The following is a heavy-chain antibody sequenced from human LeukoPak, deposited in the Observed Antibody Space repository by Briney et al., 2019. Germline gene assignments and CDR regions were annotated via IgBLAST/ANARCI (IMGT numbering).Heavy chain of an antibody. CDR3: ARDELGPGSYWPYHYYMDV. V-gene: IGHV1-46*01. J-gene: IGHJ6*03. CDR2: INPRGGST. D-gene: IGHD3-10*01. Sequence: ASVKVSCKASGYTFTRYYMHWVRQAPGQGLEWMGIINPRGGSTFYAQKFLGRVTMTRDTSTSTVYMELSSLRSEDTAVYFCARDELGPGSYWPYHYYMDVWGKGTTVTVSS. CDR1: GYTFTRYY.